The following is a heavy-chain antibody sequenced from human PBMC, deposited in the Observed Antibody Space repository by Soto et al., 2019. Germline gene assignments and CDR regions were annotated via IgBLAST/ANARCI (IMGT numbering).Heavy chain of an antibody. CDR1: GYTFTSYG. V-gene: IGHV1-18*01. D-gene: IGHD2-15*01. CDR2: ISAYNGNT. CDR3: ASDDVVVAARFDC. Sequence: QVQLVQSGAEVKKPGASVRVSCKASGYTFTSYGISWVRQPPGQGLEWMGLISAYNGNTNYAQKLQGRVAMATDTSTSTAYMELGSLRADDAAVYNCASDDVVVAARFDCWCQGSLVAVCS. J-gene: IGHJ4*02.